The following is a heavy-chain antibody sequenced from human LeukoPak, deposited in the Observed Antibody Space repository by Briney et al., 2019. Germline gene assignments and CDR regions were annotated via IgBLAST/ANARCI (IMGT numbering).Heavy chain of an antibody. CDR1: GFTFSSYN. D-gene: IGHD3-22*01. V-gene: IGHV3-21*01. J-gene: IGHJ4*02. CDR3: TREDDSSGSGLDY. CDR2: ISSSSSYI. Sequence: GGSLRLSCAASGFTFSSYNMNWVRQAPGKGLEWVSSISSSSSYIYYADSVKGRFTISRDNSKNSLYLQMNSLRAEDTAVCYCTREDDSSGSGLDYWGQGTLVTVSS.